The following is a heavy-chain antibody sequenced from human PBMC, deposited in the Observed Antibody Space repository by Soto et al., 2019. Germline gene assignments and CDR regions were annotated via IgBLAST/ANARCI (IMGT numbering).Heavy chain of an antibody. CDR1: GFTFSSYW. V-gene: IGHV3-7*01. J-gene: IGHJ6*02. D-gene: IGHD3-22*01. CDR3: ARHLTYYYDSSGYLWAYYYYGMDV. CDR2: IKQDGSEK. Sequence: GGSLRLSCAASGFTFSSYWMSWVRRAPGKGLEWVANIKQDGSEKYYVDSVKGRFTISRDNAKNSLYLQMNSLRAEDTAVYYCARHLTYYYDSSGYLWAYYYYGMDVWGQGTTVTSP.